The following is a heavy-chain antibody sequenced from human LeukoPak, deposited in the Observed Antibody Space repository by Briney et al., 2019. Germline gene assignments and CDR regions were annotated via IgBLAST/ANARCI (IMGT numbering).Heavy chain of an antibody. CDR3: ARDSASDIVVAPLDAFDI. Sequence: SETLSLTCTVSGGSISSYYWSWIRQPAGKGLEWIGRIYTSGSTNCNPSLKSRVTMSVDTSKNQFSLKLSSVTAADTAVYYCARDSASDIVVAPLDAFDIWGQGTMVTVSS. J-gene: IGHJ3*02. CDR1: GGSISSYY. V-gene: IGHV4-4*07. CDR2: IYTSGST. D-gene: IGHD2-2*01.